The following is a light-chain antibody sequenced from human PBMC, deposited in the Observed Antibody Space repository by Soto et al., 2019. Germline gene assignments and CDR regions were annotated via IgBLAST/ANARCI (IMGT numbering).Light chain of an antibody. J-gene: IGLJ1*01. CDR3: SSYTSSSTL. CDR2: EVS. V-gene: IGLV2-14*01. Sequence: QSVLTQPASVSGSPGQSSTISCTGTSSDVGSYNYVSWYQQHPGKAPKLMFYEVSDRPSGISSRFSGSKSGNTASLTISGLQTEDEADYYCSSYTSSSTLFGTGTKLTVL. CDR1: SSDVGSYNY.